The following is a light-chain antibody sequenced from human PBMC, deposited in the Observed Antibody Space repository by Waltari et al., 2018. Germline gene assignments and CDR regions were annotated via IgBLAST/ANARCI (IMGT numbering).Light chain of an antibody. J-gene: IGKJ3*01. CDR3: QQYNSAPFT. CDR2: KAS. CDR1: QSINSW. V-gene: IGKV1-5*01. Sequence: DIQMTQSPSSLSASVGDKVTITCQASQSINSWLAWYQQKPGKAPKPLIYKASSLESGVPSRFSGSGSGTDFTLTISSLQPEDFATYDCQQYNSAPFTFGPGTKLDIK.